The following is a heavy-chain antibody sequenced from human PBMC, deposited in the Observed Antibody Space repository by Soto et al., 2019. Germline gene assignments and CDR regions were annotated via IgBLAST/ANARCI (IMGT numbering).Heavy chain of an antibody. CDR3: ARDSGYGSGSSVNQYLDY. J-gene: IGHJ4*01. CDR1: GITFSSSW. CDR2: IKSDGSVT. V-gene: IGHV3-74*01. Sequence: WGSLRLSCAASGITFSSSWMHWFRQAPGKGLVWVSDIKSDGSVTSYADSVKGRFSISRDNSENTLYLQMDSLRAEDTAVYYCARDSGYGSGSSVNQYLDYWGHGPLVTVSS. D-gene: IGHD3-10*01.